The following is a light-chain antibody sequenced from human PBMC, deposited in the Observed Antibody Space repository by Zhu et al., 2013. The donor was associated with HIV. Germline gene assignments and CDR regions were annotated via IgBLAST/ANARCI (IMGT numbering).Light chain of an antibody. CDR2: SNN. V-gene: IGLV1-44*01. CDR3: AAWDDSLNGL. CDR1: TSNIGSNP. Sequence: QSVLTQPPSVSGTPGQRVTISCSGTTSNIGSNPVNWYQQLPGTAPKLLIYSNNQRPSGVPDRFSGSKSGTSASLAISGLQSDDEADYYCAAWDDSLNGLFGGGTKLTV. J-gene: IGLJ3*02.